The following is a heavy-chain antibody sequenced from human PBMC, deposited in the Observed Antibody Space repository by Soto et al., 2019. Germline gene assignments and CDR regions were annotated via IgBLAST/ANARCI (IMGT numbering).Heavy chain of an antibody. CDR3: ARQEYTSSFGVAV. D-gene: IGHD6-6*01. CDR1: GYSFTSYW. Sequence: GESLKISCKGSGYSFTSYWITRVRQMPGKGLEWMGRIDPSDSYTNYSPSFQGHVTISADTSISTAYLQWSSLKASDTAIYYCARQEYTSSFGVAVWGQGTTVTVSS. CDR2: IDPSDSYT. J-gene: IGHJ6*02. V-gene: IGHV5-10-1*01.